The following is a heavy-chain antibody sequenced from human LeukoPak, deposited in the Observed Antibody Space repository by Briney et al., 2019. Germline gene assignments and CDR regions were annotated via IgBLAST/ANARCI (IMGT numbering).Heavy chain of an antibody. CDR2: IDPSDSYT. D-gene: IGHD3-10*01. CDR1: GYSFTSYW. Sequence: GESLKISCKGSGYSFTSYWISWVRQMPGKGLEWMGRIDPSDSYTNYSPSFQGHVTISADKSISTAYLQWSSLKASDTAMYYCARHPKVQGREYYFDYWGQGTLVTVSS. V-gene: IGHV5-10-1*01. J-gene: IGHJ4*02. CDR3: ARHPKVQGREYYFDY.